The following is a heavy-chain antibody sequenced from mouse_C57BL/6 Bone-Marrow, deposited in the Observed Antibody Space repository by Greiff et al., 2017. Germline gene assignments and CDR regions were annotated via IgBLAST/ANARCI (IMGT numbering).Heavy chain of an antibody. V-gene: IGHV1-18*01. CDR2: INPNNGGT. CDR1: GYTFTDYN. CDR3: ARSGGYFPY. Sequence: VQLQQSGPELAKPGASVKLPCKASGYTFTDYNMDWVKQSHGKSLEWIGYINPNNGGTNYNQKFQGKATLTLDKSSSTAYLELRSLTYEDTAVYYCARSGGYFPYWGQGTLVTVSA. J-gene: IGHJ3*01. D-gene: IGHD2-3*01.